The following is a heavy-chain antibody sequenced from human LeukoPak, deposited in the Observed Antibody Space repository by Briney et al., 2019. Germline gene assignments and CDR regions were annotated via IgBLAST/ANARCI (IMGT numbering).Heavy chain of an antibody. Sequence: PGGSLRLSCAASGFTFTSYSMNWVRQAPGKGLEWVSAISGSGGSTYYADSVKGRFTISRDNSKNTLYLQMNSLRAEDTAVYYCAKVRSTRPDAFDIWGQGTMVTVSS. CDR1: GFTFTSYS. CDR2: ISGSGGST. CDR3: AKVRSTRPDAFDI. D-gene: IGHD2-2*01. J-gene: IGHJ3*02. V-gene: IGHV3-23*01.